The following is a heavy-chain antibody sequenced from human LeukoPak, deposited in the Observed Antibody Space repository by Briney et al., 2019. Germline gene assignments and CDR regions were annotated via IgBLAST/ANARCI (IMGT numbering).Heavy chain of an antibody. CDR3: AKDRGRTWVQVAN. J-gene: IGHJ4*02. V-gene: IGHV3-23*01. CDR1: GFTFSSDA. CDR2: ISGSGGST. Sequence: GGSLRLSCIGTGFTFSSDAMGWVRQAPGKGLEWVSGISGSGGSTYYADSVKGRFTISRDNSKNTLYLQMNSLRVEDTAVYYCAKDRGRTWVQVANWGQGTLVIVSS. D-gene: IGHD2-15*01.